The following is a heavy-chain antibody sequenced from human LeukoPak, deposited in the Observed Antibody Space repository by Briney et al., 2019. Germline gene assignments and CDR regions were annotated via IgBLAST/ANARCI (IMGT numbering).Heavy chain of an antibody. D-gene: IGHD2-2*02. CDR1: GGSISSYY. J-gene: IGHJ4*02. CDR3: ARTIVVVPAAINYFDY. Sequence: PSETLSLTCTVSGGSISSYYWSWIRQPPGKGLEWIGYIYYSGSTNYNPSLKSRVTISVDTSKNQFSLKLSSVTAADTAVYYCARTIVVVPAAINYFDYWGQGTLVTVSS. V-gene: IGHV4-59*08. CDR2: IYYSGST.